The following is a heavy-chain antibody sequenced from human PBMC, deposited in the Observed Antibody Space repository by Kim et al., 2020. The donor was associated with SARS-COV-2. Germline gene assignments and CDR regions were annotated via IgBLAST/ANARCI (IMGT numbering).Heavy chain of an antibody. Sequence: SPSFQGHVTISADKSISTAYLQWSSLKASDTAMYYCARHARFLASDGMDVWGQGTTVTVSS. V-gene: IGHV5-10-1*01. D-gene: IGHD3-3*01. CDR3: ARHARFLASDGMDV. J-gene: IGHJ6*02.